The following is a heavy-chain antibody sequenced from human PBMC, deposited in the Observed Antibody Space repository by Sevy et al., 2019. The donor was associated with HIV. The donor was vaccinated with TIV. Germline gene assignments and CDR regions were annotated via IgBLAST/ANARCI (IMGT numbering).Heavy chain of an antibody. Sequence: ASVKVSCKASGYTFTGYYMHWVRQAPGQGLEWMGRINPNSGGTNYAQKFQGGVTMTRDTSFSTAYMELSRLGSDDTAVYYCARGSGWTIYYFDYWGQGTLVTVSS. J-gene: IGHJ4*02. CDR1: GYTFTGYY. V-gene: IGHV1-2*06. CDR3: ARGSGWTIYYFDY. CDR2: INPNSGGT. D-gene: IGHD6-19*01.